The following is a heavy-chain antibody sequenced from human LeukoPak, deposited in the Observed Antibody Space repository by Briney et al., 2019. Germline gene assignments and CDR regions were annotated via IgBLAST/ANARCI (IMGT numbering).Heavy chain of an antibody. CDR3: ARTLVSQLTDY. Sequence: PSETLSLTCTVSGGSISSGGYYWSWIRQHPGKGLEWIGYIYYSGNTYYNPSLKSRVTISVDTSKNQFSLKLSSVTAADTAVYYCARTLVSQLTDYWGQGTLVTVSS. V-gene: IGHV4-31*03. CDR1: GGSISSGGYY. J-gene: IGHJ4*02. D-gene: IGHD3-9*01. CDR2: IYYSGNT.